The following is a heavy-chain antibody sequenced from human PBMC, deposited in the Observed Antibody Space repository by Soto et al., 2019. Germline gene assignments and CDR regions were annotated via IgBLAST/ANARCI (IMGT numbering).Heavy chain of an antibody. CDR1: GFKFSSSA. CDR2: ISGAATKT. V-gene: IGHV3-23*01. CDR3: AKCRGDARPTFYYFSGMDV. Sequence: EVQLLESGGALVQPGASLRLSCVGSGFKFSSSAMSWVRQAPGKGLEWVAAISGAATKTKYSDSVKGRFTISRDNSKATLCLHMSSLSDNDTAVYYCAKCRGDARPTFYYFSGMDVWGQGTTVTVSS. D-gene: IGHD3-10*01. J-gene: IGHJ6*02.